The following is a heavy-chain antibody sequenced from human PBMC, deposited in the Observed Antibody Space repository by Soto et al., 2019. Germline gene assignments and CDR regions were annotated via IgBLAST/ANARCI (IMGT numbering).Heavy chain of an antibody. CDR2: ISYDGSNK. Sequence: QVQLVESGGGVVQPGRSLRLSCAASGFTFSSYGMHWVRQAPGKGLEWVAVISYDGSNKYYADSVKGRFTISRDNSKNTLYLQMNSLRAEDTAVYYCANSPYTSGFYYFDYWGQVTLVTVSS. CDR1: GFTFSSYG. V-gene: IGHV3-30*18. CDR3: ANSPYTSGFYYFDY. D-gene: IGHD6-19*01. J-gene: IGHJ4*02.